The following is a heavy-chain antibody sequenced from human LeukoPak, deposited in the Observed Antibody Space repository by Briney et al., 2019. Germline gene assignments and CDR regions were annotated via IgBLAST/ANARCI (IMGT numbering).Heavy chain of an antibody. CDR3: ARGLYGSDRGY. D-gene: IGHD6-19*01. CDR1: GYSFTSYW. Sequence: GKSLKISCKGFGYSFTSYWIGWVRQMPGKGLEWMGIIYPSDSDTRYSPSFQGQVTISADKSISTAYLQWRSLKASDTAMYYCARGLYGSDRGYWGQGTLVTVSS. J-gene: IGHJ4*02. CDR2: IYPSDSDT. V-gene: IGHV5-51*01.